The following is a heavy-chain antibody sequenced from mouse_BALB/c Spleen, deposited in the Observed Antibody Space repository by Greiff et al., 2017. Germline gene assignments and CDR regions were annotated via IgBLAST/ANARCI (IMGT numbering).Heavy chain of an antibody. Sequence: EVQRVESGGGLVQPGGSRKLSCAASGFTFSSFGMHWVRQAPEKGLEWVAYISSGSSTIYYADTVKGRFTISRDNPKNTLFLQRTSLRSEDTAMYYCARRDDYDGDSFAYWGQGTLVTVSA. CDR3: ARRDDYDGDSFAY. CDR2: ISSGSSTI. D-gene: IGHD2-4*01. V-gene: IGHV5-17*02. J-gene: IGHJ3*01. CDR1: GFTFSSFG.